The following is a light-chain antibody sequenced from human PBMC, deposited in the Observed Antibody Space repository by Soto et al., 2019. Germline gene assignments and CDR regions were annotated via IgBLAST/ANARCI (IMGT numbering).Light chain of an antibody. V-gene: IGLV4-69*01. J-gene: IGLJ2*01. CDR3: QTWGTGNSYVV. CDR2: LNSDGSH. CDR1: SGHSSYT. Sequence: QLVLTQSPSASASLGASVKLTCTLSSGHSSYTIAWPQQPPEKGPRYLMKLNSDGSHSKGDGIPDRFSGSSSGAERYLTIASLQSEDEADDYCQTWGTGNSYVVCGGGTKLTVL.